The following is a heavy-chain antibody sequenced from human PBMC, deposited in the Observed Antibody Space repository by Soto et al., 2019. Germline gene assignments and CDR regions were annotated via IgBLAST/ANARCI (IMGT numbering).Heavy chain of an antibody. CDR3: ARGRYGDY. J-gene: IGHJ4*02. V-gene: IGHV1-18*01. CDR1: GYDFTTYG. CDR2: ISAHTGNT. D-gene: IGHD1-1*01. Sequence: QVHLVQSGAEVKKPGASVKVSCKGSGYDFTTYGITWVRQAPGQGLEWMAWISAHTGNTDYAQKRQGRVTVTRDTSTSTAYMELRSLRSDDTAMYYWARGRYGDYWGQGALVTVSS.